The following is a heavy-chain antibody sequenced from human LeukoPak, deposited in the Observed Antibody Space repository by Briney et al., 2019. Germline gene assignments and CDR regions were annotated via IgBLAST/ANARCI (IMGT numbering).Heavy chain of an antibody. J-gene: IGHJ4*02. CDR3: ARAPITSPFYFDY. CDR1: GFAFDEHG. CDR2: IKWSGGST. Sequence: GGALRLSCTASGFAFDEHGMSWVRQVPGKGLEWVSGIKWSGGSTGYADPLRGRFTISRDNAKNSLYLQMDSLRAEDTALYYCARAPITSPFYFDYWGQGTLVTVSS. V-gene: IGHV3-20*04. D-gene: IGHD2-2*01.